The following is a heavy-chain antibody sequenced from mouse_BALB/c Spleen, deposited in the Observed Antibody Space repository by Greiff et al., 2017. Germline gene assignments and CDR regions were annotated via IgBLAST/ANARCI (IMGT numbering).Heavy chain of an antibody. V-gene: IGHV2-2*02. J-gene: IGHJ3*01. D-gene: IGHD4-1*02. CDR3: APQLGLAY. CDR2: IWSGGST. Sequence: VHLVESGPGLVQPSQSLSITCTVSGFSLTGYGVHWVRQSPGKGLEWLGVIWSGGSTDYNAAFISRLSISKDNSKSQVFFKMNSLQANDTAIYYCAPQLGLAYWGQGTLVTVSA. CDR1: GFSLTGYG.